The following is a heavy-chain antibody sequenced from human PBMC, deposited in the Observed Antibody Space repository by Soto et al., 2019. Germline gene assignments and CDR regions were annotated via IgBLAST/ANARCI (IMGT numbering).Heavy chain of an antibody. CDR2: IYYSGST. CDR3: ARWGRSVADV. D-gene: IGHD3-16*01. J-gene: IGHJ6*04. V-gene: IGHV4-59*08. Sequence: SETLSLTCTVSGGSISSYYWSWIRQPPGKGLEWIGYIYYSGSTNYNPSLKGRVTISVDTSKNQFSLKLSSVTAADTAVYYCARWGRSVADVWGKGTTVTVSS. CDR1: GGSISSYY.